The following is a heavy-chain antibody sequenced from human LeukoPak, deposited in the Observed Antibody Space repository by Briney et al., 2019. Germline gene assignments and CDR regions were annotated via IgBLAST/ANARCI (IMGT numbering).Heavy chain of an antibody. CDR1: GYSISSGYY. D-gene: IGHD2-2*01. V-gene: IGHV4-38-2*02. CDR2: IYHSGST. CDR3: ARGRSKDNWFDP. J-gene: IGHJ5*02. Sequence: PSETLSLTCTVSGYSISSGYYWGWIRQPPGKGLEWIGSIYHSGSTYYNPSLKSRVTISVDTSKNQFSLKLSSVTAADTAVYYYARGRSKDNWFDPWGQGTLVTVSS.